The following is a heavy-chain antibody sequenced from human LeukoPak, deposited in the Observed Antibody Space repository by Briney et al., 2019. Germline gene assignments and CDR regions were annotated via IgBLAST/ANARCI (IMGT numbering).Heavy chain of an antibody. CDR1: GHTFTNSY. J-gene: IGHJ5*02. CDR3: ARTAGGSGRWGDNWFDP. D-gene: IGHD3-10*01. Sequence: ASVKVSCKASGHTFTNSYMHWVRQAPGQGLERVGWINLNNGGTNHAQKSQGRVTMTSDTSIRTAYMELSSLRFDDTAVYYCARTAGGSGRWGDNWFDPWGQGTLVTVSS. CDR2: INLNNGGT. V-gene: IGHV1-2*02.